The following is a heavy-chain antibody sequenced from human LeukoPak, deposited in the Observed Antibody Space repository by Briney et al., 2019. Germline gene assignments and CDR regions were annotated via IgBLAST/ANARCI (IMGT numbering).Heavy chain of an antibody. V-gene: IGHV3-53*01. Sequence: GPLRLSCAASGFTVSSNYMSWVHQAPGKGLEWVSVIYSGGSTYYADSVKGRFTISRDNSKNTLYPQMNSLRAEDTAVYYCAKEGLGVIAAPYNWFDPWGQGTLVTVSS. CDR1: GFTVSSNY. CDR2: IYSGGST. CDR3: AKEGLGVIAAPYNWFDP. D-gene: IGHD6-6*01. J-gene: IGHJ5*02.